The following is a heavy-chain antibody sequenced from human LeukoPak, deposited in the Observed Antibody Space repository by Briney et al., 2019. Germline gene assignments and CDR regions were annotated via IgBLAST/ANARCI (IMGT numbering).Heavy chain of an antibody. CDR1: GFTFSSYA. Sequence: PGGSLRLSCAASGFTFSSYAMSWVRQAPGKGLEWVSAISGSGANTYYTDSVKGRYTISRDNFKNTLYLQMNSLRVEDSALYYCAKFFAPSGGASGWTWAIDYWGQGTLVTVSS. V-gene: IGHV3-23*01. J-gene: IGHJ4*02. D-gene: IGHD6-25*01. CDR2: ISGSGANT. CDR3: AKFFAPSGGASGWTWAIDY.